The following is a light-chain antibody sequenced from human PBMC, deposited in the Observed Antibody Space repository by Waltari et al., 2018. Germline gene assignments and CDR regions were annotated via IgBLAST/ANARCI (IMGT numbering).Light chain of an antibody. Sequence: EIVLTQSPATLSLSPGDRASLSCRASQSIRTYLAWYQQRPGQAPRLLIYDASNRATGIPARFGGSGSGTDFTLSITSLEPEDSAIYYCQQRSDWPPTTFGQGTRLEIK. CDR2: DAS. CDR1: QSIRTY. J-gene: IGKJ5*01. V-gene: IGKV3-11*01. CDR3: QQRSDWPPTT.